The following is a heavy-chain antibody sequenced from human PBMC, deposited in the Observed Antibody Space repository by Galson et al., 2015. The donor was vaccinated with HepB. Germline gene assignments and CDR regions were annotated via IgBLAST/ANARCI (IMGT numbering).Heavy chain of an antibody. J-gene: IGHJ5*02. V-gene: IGHV3-20*04. CDR3: ARDRDGSGYLFGTWFDP. D-gene: IGHD3-22*01. CDR2: ISWNGGST. Sequence: SLRLSCAASGFTFDDYGMSWVRQAPGKGLEWVSGISWNGGSTGYADSVKGRFTISRDNAKNSLYLQMNSLRAEDTALYYCARDRDGSGYLFGTWFDPWGQGTLVTVSS. CDR1: GFTFDDYG.